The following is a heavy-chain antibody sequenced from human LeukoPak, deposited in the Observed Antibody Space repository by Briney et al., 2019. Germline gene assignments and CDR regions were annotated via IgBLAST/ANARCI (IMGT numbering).Heavy chain of an antibody. D-gene: IGHD2-2*01. CDR1: GGTFSSYA. Sequence: SVKVSCKASGGTFSSYAISWVRQAPGQGLEWMGGIIPIFGTANYAQKFQGRVTITADESTSTAYMELSSLRSEDTAVYYCARGRGYCSSTSCPYYFDYWGQGTLVTVSS. CDR3: ARGRGYCSSTSCPYYFDY. V-gene: IGHV1-69*13. CDR2: IIPIFGTA. J-gene: IGHJ4*02.